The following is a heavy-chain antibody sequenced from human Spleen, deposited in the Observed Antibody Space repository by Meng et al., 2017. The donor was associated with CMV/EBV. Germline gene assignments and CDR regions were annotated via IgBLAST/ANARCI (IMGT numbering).Heavy chain of an antibody. CDR2: MNPNSGNT. J-gene: IGHJ4*02. CDR3: ARDLTGTTGGDFDY. V-gene: IGHV1-8*03. D-gene: IGHD1-14*01. CDR1: GYTFTSYD. Sequence: ASVKVSCKASGYTFTSYDINWVRQATGQGLEWMGWMNPNSGNTGYAQKFQGRGTITRNTSISTAYMELISLSTEDTAVYYWARDLTGTTGGDFDYWGEGTLVTVSS.